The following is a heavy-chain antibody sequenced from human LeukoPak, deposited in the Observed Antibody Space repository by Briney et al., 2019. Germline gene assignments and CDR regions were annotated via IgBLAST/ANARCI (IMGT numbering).Heavy chain of an antibody. V-gene: IGHV5-51*01. CDR2: IYPGDSDA. D-gene: IGHD2-2*01. J-gene: IGHJ3*02. CDR1: GYSFTGYW. CDR3: ARQLGSTTGENAFDI. Sequence: GESLKISCKGSGYSFTGYWIAWVRQMPGRGLGWMGIIYPGDSDARYSPSFQGQVTISADKSISTAYLQWSSLKASDTAMYYCARQLGSTTGENAFDIWGQGTMVTVSS.